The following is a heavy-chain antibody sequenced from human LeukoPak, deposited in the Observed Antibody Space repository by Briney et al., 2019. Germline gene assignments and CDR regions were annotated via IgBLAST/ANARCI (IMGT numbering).Heavy chain of an antibody. J-gene: IGHJ6*04. CDR3: ARDLRRDYYYYYGMDV. Sequence: GGSLRLSCAASGFTVSNNYMSWVRQAPGKGLEWVSVIYSGGSTYYADSVKGRFTISRDNSKNTLYLQMNSLRAEDTAVYYCARDLRRDYYYYYGMDVWGKGTTVTVSS. CDR1: GFTVSNNY. V-gene: IGHV3-53*01. CDR2: IYSGGST.